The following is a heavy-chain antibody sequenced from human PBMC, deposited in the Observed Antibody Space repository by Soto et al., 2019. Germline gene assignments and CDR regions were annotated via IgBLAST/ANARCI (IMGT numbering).Heavy chain of an antibody. J-gene: IGHJ4*02. CDR3: ARSEATGLDY. D-gene: IGHD1-26*01. CDR1: GGSISSGGYS. V-gene: IGHV4-30-2*01. Sequence: SETLSLTCAVSGGSISSGGYSCNWIRQPPGKGLEWIGEAHHSGRTNYNPSLKSRVTISVDKSKNHFSLKLSSVTAADTAVYYCARSEATGLDYWGQGTLVTVSS. CDR2: AHHSGRT.